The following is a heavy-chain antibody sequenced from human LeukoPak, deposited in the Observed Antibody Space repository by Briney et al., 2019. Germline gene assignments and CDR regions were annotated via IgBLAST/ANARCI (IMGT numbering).Heavy chain of an antibody. CDR1: GYSISSGYY. D-gene: IGHD3-16*02. CDR3: ARDPDDYVWGSYRIYGMDV. J-gene: IGHJ6*02. CDR2: IYHSGST. Sequence: SETLSLTCTVSGYSISSGYYWGWIRQPPGKGLEWIGSIYHSGSTYYNPSLKSRVTISVDTSKNQFSLKLSSVTAADTAVYYCARDPDDYVWGSYRIYGMDVWGQGTTVTVSS. V-gene: IGHV4-38-2*02.